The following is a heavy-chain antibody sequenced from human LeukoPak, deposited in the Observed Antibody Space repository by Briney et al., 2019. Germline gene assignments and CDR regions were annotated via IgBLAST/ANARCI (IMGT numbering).Heavy chain of an antibody. CDR3: ARGSHWNAGHYFDY. CDR1: IGPVGSSTW. D-gene: IGHD1-1*01. V-gene: IGHV4-4*03. CDR2: IYHSAST. J-gene: IGHJ4*02. Sequence: PKTLPLPSPVSIGPVGSSTWWSWVRPPPGNGLEWIGEIYHSASTTYNPSLKSRITISVDKSKTQFSLNLSSVTAADTAMYYCARGSHWNAGHYFDYWGQGTLVTVSS.